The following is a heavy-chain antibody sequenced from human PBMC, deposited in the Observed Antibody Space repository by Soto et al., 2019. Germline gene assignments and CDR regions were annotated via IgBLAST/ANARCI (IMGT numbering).Heavy chain of an antibody. V-gene: IGHV6-1*01. D-gene: IGHD4-17*01. CDR3: ASSGSNTVARARGFDI. CDR1: GDSVSSNSAA. J-gene: IGHJ3*02. CDR2: TYYRSKWYN. Sequence: SQTLSLTCAISGDSVSSNSAAWNWIRQSPSRGLEWLGRTYYRSKWYNDYAVSVKSRITINPDTSKNQFSLQLNSVTPEDTAVYYCASSGSNTVARARGFDIWGQGTMVTVSS.